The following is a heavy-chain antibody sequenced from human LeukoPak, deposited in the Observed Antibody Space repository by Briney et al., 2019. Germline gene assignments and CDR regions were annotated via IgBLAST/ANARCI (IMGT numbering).Heavy chain of an antibody. J-gene: IGHJ5*02. CDR2: INFDGSST. Sequence: PGGSLRLSCAASGFTFSSYWMHWVRQAPGKGLVWASRINFDGSSTTYADSVKGRFTISRDNAKNSLFLQVNSLRAEDTAVYYCARGVNYHGSGSYLRDWFDPWGQGTLVTVSS. V-gene: IGHV3-74*01. CDR1: GFTFSSYW. CDR3: ARGVNYHGSGSYLRDWFDP. D-gene: IGHD3-10*01.